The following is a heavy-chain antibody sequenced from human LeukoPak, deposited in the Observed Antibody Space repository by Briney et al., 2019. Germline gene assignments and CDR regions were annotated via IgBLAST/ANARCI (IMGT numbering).Heavy chain of an antibody. Sequence: TGGSLRLSCAASGFTFSSYGMHWVRQAPGKGLEWVAFIRYDGSNKYYADSVKGRFTISRDNSKNTLYLQMNSLRAEDTAVYYCAKDPSRSGYYYFDYWGQGTLVTVSS. CDR3: AKDPSRSGYYYFDY. J-gene: IGHJ4*02. D-gene: IGHD3-3*01. V-gene: IGHV3-30*02. CDR1: GFTFSSYG. CDR2: IRYDGSNK.